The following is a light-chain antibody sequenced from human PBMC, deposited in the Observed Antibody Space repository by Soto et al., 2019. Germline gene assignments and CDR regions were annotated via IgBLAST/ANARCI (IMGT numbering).Light chain of an antibody. J-gene: IGKJ1*01. CDR3: QQYGSSPWT. CDR2: GAS. CDR1: QSVSSSF. Sequence: EIVLTQSPGTLSLSQGEGATLSCRASQSVSSSFFAWYQQKPGQAPRLLIYGASSRATGIPDRFSGSGSGTDFTLTISRLEPEDFAVYYCQQYGSSPWTFGQGIKVETK. V-gene: IGKV3-20*01.